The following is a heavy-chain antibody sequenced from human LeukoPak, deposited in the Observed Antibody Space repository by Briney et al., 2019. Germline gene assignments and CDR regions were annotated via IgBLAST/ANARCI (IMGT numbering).Heavy chain of an antibody. CDR3: TTGGGCSGGTCYSIAY. D-gene: IGHD2-15*01. J-gene: IGHJ4*02. Sequence: GGSLRLSCEASGLSFSNAWMTWVRQAPGKGLEWVGRIKRETDGGTTDYAAPVKDRFTISRDDSKNTLYLQMNSLKTEDTGLYYCTTGGGCSGGTCYSIAYWGQGTLVTVSS. V-gene: IGHV3-15*01. CDR1: GLSFSNAW. CDR2: IKRETDGGTT.